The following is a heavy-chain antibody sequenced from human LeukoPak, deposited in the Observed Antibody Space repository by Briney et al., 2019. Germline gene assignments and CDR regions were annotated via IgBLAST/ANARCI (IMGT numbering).Heavy chain of an antibody. D-gene: IGHD6-25*01. CDR1: GFTVRSHD. Sequence: GGSLRLSCAASGFTVRSHDMSWVRQAPGKGLEGVSSISGGSTYYADSRKGRFTISRDNSKNTRHLQMNSLRAEDTAVCYFGYSSGNSMDVWGKGTTVTISS. CDR3: GYSSGNSMDV. J-gene: IGHJ6*03. CDR2: ISGGST. V-gene: IGHV3-38-3*01.